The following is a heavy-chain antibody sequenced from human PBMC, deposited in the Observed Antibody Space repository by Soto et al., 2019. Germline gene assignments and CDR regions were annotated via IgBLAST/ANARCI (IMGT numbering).Heavy chain of an antibody. CDR3: ARAVARVYYYYYYMDV. J-gene: IGHJ6*03. Sequence: EVQLVESGGGLVQPGGSLRLSCAASGFTFSSYDMHWVRQATGKGLEWVSAIGTAGDTYYPGSVQGRFTISRENAKNSLYLQMNRLRAGDTAVYYCARAVARVYYYYYYMDVWGKGTTVTVSS. CDR2: IGTAGDT. V-gene: IGHV3-13*01. D-gene: IGHD2-15*01. CDR1: GFTFSSYD.